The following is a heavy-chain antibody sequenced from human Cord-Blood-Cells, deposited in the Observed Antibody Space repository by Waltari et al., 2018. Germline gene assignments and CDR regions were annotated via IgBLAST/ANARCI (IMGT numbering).Heavy chain of an antibody. CDR2: IYYSGST. V-gene: IGHV4-39*01. CDR3: ARSLPYYYDSSGYPDY. Sequence: QLQLQESGPGLVKPSETLSLTCTVPGGSISSSSYYWGWIRQPPGKGLEWIGCIYYSGSTYYNPSLKSRVTISVDTSKNQFSLKLSSVTAADTAVYYCARSLPYYYDSSGYPDYWGQGTLVTVSS. CDR1: GGSISSSSYY. D-gene: IGHD3-22*01. J-gene: IGHJ4*02.